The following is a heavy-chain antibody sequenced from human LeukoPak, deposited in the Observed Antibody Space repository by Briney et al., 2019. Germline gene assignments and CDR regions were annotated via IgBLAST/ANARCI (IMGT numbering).Heavy chain of an antibody. V-gene: IGHV4-34*01. CDR2: INHSGST. Sequence: SETLSLTCAVYGGSFSGYYWSWIRQPPGKGLEWIGEINHSGSTNYNPSLKSRVTISVDTSKDQFSLKLSSVTAADTAVYYCASAVTTPYDYYYYGMDVWGQGTRSPSP. CDR3: ASAVTTPYDYYYYGMDV. CDR1: GGSFSGYY. D-gene: IGHD4-17*01. J-gene: IGHJ6*02.